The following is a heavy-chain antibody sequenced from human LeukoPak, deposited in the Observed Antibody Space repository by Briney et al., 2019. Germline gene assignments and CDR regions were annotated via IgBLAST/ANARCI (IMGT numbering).Heavy chain of an antibody. CDR3: AKDFRAASDAFDI. V-gene: IGHV3-23*01. Sequence: GGYLRLSCAASGFTFSTYAMTRLRHAPGHGLEWVSTISGGGVSTYYADSVKGRFTVSRDNSKNTLYLQMNSLRADDTAVYYCAKDFRAASDAFDIWGQGTMVAVSS. CDR1: GFTFSTYA. CDR2: ISGGGVST. D-gene: IGHD2-15*01. J-gene: IGHJ3*02.